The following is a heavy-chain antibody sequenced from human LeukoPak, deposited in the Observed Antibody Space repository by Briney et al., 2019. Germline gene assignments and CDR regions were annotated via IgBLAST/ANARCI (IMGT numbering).Heavy chain of an antibody. Sequence: PSETLSLTCTVSGGSISSSSYYWGWIRQPPGKGLEWIGSIYYSGSTYYNPSLKRRVTISVDTSKNQFSLKLSSVTAADTAVYYCARLIAARTPDYWGQGTLVTVSS. CDR2: IYYSGST. V-gene: IGHV4-39*01. CDR1: GGSISSSSYY. CDR3: ARLIAARTPDY. D-gene: IGHD6-6*01. J-gene: IGHJ4*02.